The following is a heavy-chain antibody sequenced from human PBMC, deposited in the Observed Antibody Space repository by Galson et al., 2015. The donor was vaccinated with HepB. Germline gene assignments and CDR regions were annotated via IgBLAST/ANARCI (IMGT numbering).Heavy chain of an antibody. CDR1: GFTFSSYS. CDR3: ARVDSGNFRDY. J-gene: IGHJ4*02. Sequence: SLRLSCAASGFTFSSYSMNWVRQAPGKGLEWVSSISSSSSYIYYADSVKGRFTISRDNAKNSLYLQMNSLRAEDTAVYYCARVDSGNFRDYWGQGTLGTVSS. CDR2: ISSSSSYI. D-gene: IGHD1-26*01. V-gene: IGHV3-21*01.